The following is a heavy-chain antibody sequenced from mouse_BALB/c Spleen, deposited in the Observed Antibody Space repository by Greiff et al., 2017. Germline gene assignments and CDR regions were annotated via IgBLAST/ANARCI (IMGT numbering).Heavy chain of an antibody. Sequence: VQRVESGPGLVAPSQSLSITCTVSGFSLTSYGVHWVRQPPGKGLEWLGVIWAGGSTNYNSALMSRLSISKDNSKSQVFLKMNSLQTDDTAMYYCARDMVRGAYWGQGTLVTVSA. CDR1: GFSLTSYG. CDR2: IWAGGST. J-gene: IGHJ3*01. D-gene: IGHD2-1*01. CDR3: ARDMVRGAY. V-gene: IGHV2-9*02.